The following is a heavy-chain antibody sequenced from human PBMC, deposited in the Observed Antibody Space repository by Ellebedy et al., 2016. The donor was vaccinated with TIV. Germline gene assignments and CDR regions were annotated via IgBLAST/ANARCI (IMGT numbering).Heavy chain of an antibody. CDR2: IYYSGST. CDR1: GGSVSSGSYY. J-gene: IGHJ5*02. D-gene: IGHD3-10*01. Sequence: SETLSLTCTVSGGSVSSGSYYWSWIRQPPGKGLEWIGYIYYSGSTNYNPSLKSRVTISVDTSKNQFSLKLSSVTAADTAVYYCARGELRGSGSTQYNWFDPWGQGTLVTVSS. V-gene: IGHV4-61*01. CDR3: ARGELRGSGSTQYNWFDP.